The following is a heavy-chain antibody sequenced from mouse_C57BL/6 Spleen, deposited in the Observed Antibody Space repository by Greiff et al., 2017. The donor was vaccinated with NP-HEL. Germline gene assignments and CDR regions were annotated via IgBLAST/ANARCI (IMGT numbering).Heavy chain of an antibody. CDR1: GYTFTSYW. D-gene: IGHD2-1*01. CDR3: ATTFFVGYFDV. CDR2: IHPNSGST. J-gene: IGHJ1*03. V-gene: IGHV1-64*01. Sequence: QVQLQQPGAELVKPGASVKLSCKASGYTFTSYWMHWVKQRPGQGLEWIGMIHPNSGSTNYNEKFKSKATLTVDKSSSTAYMQLSSLTSEDSAVYYCATTFFVGYFDVWGTGTTVTVSS.